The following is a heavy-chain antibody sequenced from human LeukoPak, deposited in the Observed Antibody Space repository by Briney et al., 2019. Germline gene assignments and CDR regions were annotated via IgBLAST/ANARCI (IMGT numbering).Heavy chain of an antibody. Sequence: GGSLRLSCAASGFTFSSYSMNWVRQAPGKGLEWVSSISSSSSYIYYADSVKGRFTISRDNSKNTLYLQMNSLRAEDTAVYYCAMYNLNSKRDLDYWGQGTLVTVSS. CDR2: ISSSSSYI. D-gene: IGHD1-7*01. CDR1: GFTFSSYS. CDR3: AMYNLNSKRDLDY. J-gene: IGHJ4*02. V-gene: IGHV3-21*04.